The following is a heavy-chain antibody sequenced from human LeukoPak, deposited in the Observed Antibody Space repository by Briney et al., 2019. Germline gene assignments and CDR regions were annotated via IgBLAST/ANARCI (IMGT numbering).Heavy chain of an antibody. CDR1: GYTLTELS. V-gene: IGHV1-24*01. CDR3: ATAEDSNFDY. J-gene: IGHJ4*02. CDR2: FDPEDGET. Sequence: ASVKVSCKVSGYTLTELSMHWVRQAPGKGLEWMGGFDPEDGETIYAQKFQGRVTMTRDTSTDTAYMELSSLRSEDTALYYCATAEDSNFDYWGQGTLVTVSS. D-gene: IGHD6-6*01.